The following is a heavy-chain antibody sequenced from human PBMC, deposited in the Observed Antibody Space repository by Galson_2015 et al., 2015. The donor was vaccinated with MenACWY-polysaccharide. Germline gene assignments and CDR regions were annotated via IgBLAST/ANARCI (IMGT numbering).Heavy chain of an antibody. D-gene: IGHD3-10*01. CDR3: ARHGGIAMVRGVLYAFDI. CDR1: GGSISSYY. V-gene: IGHV4-59*08. J-gene: IGHJ3*02. CDR2: IYYSGNI. Sequence: ATLSLTCPVSGGSISSYYWRWIRQPPGKGLEWIGYIYYSGNINYNRSLRGRVTVSIDMSKNKFSLKLNSVTASDTAVYYCARHGGIAMVRGVLYAFDIWGQGTMVTVSS.